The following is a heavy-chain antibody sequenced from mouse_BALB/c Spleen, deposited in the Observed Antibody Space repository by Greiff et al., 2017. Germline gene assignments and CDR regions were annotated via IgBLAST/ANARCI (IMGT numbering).Heavy chain of an antibody. CDR3: ARGIDYYGSSYRFAY. CDR2: ISSGGSYT. Sequence: EVKLVESGGGLVKPGGSLKLSCAASGFTFSSYAMSWVRQSPEKRLEWVAEISSGGSYTYYPDTVTGRFTISRDNAKNTLYLEMSSLRSEDTAMYYCARGIDYYGSSYRFAYWGQGTLVTVSA. J-gene: IGHJ3*01. D-gene: IGHD1-1*01. CDR1: GFTFSSYA. V-gene: IGHV5-9-4*01.